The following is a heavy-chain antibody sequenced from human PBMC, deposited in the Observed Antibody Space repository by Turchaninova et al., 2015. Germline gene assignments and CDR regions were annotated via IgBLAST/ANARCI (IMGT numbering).Heavy chain of an antibody. CDR1: GFNFSSYW. CDR2: IKQDCSEK. D-gene: IGHD2-15*01. J-gene: IGHJ6*03. Sequence: EVQLVESGGGLVQPGGSLRLSWAASGFNFSSYWMSWVRQAPGKGLEGVANIKQDCSEKDYVDAVKGRFTISKDNDKNSLSLQMNKLTAEDTAVYYCARRGVVVAPYYYYHLDVWGKGTTVTVSS. CDR3: ARRGVVVAPYYYYHLDV. V-gene: IGHV3-7*01.